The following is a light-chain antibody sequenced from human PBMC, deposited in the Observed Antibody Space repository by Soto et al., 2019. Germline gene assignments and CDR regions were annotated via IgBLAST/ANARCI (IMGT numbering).Light chain of an antibody. CDR2: KSD. Sequence: QSVLTQPPSVSGTPGLRVTLFCSGRSSNIGSHYVYWYQQLPGRAPKNLIFKSDQRPSGVPDRFSGSKSGTTASVAISGLRSEDEASYYCSSWDNDLTAWVFGGGTKLTVL. CDR3: SSWDNDLTAWV. CDR1: SSNIGSHY. J-gene: IGLJ3*02. V-gene: IGLV1-47*01.